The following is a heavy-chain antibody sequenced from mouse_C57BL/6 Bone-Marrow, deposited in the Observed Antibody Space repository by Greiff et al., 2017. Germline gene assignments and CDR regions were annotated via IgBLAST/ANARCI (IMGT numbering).Heavy chain of an antibody. J-gene: IGHJ3*01. CDR2: IYPRSGNT. V-gene: IGHV1-81*01. CDR3: ARSYYYYGSSYWVFAY. CDR1: GYTFTSYG. D-gene: IGHD1-1*01. Sequence: QVQLQQSGAELARPGASVKLSCKASGYTFTSYGISWVKQRTGQGLEWIGEIYPRSGNTYYNEKFKGKATLTADKSSSTAYMELRSLTSEDAAVYFGARSYYYYGSSYWVFAYWGQGTLVTVSA.